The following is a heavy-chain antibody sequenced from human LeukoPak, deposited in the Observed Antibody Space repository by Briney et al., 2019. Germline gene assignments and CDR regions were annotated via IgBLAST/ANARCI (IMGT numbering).Heavy chain of an antibody. CDR3: AKANGCWDAFDI. D-gene: IGHD4/OR15-4a*01. CDR1: GFTFSSCG. V-gene: IGHV3-30*02. J-gene: IGHJ3*02. CDR2: IRYDGTNK. Sequence: GGSLRLSCAASGFTFSSCGMHWVRQAPGKGLEWVTFIRYDGTNKYYADSVKGRFTISRDNSKDTLSLQMNSLRTEDTAVYYCAKANGCWDAFDIWGQGTMVTVSS.